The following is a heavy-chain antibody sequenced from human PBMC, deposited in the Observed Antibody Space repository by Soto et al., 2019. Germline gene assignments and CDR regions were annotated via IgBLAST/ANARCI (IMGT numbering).Heavy chain of an antibody. V-gene: IGHV1-2*04. CDR2: INPNSGGT. J-gene: IGHJ4*02. CDR1: GYTFTGYY. D-gene: IGHD6-13*01. CDR3: ARDSAGYSSSWYFDY. Sequence: GASVKVSCKASGYTFTGYYMHWVRQAPGQGLEWMGWINPNSGGTNYAQKFQGWVTMTRDTSISTAYMELSRLRSDDTAVYYCARDSAGYSSSWYFDYWGQGTLVTVSS.